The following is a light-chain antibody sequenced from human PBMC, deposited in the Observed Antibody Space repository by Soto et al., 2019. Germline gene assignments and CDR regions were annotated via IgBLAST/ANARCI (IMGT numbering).Light chain of an antibody. CDR1: NIGTNS. Sequence: SYELTQPRSVSVAPGQTARITCGGNNIGTNSVHWYQQKPGQAPVLVVDDASDRPSGIPERFSGTNSGSTATLTISWVEAGNEADYYCQVWDDSSDHGVFGGGTKLTVL. V-gene: IGLV3-21*02. CDR3: QVWDDSSDHGV. CDR2: DAS. J-gene: IGLJ3*02.